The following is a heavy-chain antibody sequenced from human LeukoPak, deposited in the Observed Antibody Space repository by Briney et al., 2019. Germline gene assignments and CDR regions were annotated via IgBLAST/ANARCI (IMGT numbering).Heavy chain of an antibody. J-gene: IGHJ4*02. D-gene: IGHD3-10*01. CDR1: GGTFSSYA. Sequence: SVKVSCKASGGTFSSYAISWVRQAPGQGLEWMGGIIPIFGTANYAQKFQGRVTITADESTSTAYMELSSLRSEDTAVCYCASGMVRGVNFDYWGQGTLVTVSS. CDR3: ASGMVRGVNFDY. V-gene: IGHV1-69*13. CDR2: IIPIFGTA.